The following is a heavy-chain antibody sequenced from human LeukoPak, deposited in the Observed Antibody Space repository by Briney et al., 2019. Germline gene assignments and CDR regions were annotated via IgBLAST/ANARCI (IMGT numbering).Heavy chain of an antibody. J-gene: IGHJ4*02. CDR3: ARVVPPLYYFDY. Sequence: PGGSLRLSCAASGFTFSSSWMSWVRQAPGKGLEWVANIKQDGSEKYYVDSVKGRCTISRDNAKNSLYLQMNSLRAEDTAVYFCARVVPPLYYFDYWGQGTLVTVSS. V-gene: IGHV3-7*01. CDR2: IKQDGSEK. CDR1: GFTFSSSW. D-gene: IGHD3-10*01.